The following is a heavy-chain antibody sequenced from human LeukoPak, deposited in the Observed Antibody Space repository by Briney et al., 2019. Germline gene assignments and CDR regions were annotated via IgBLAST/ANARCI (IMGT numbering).Heavy chain of an antibody. J-gene: IGHJ5*02. CDR1: GFTFISYA. Sequence: GGSLRLSCSASGFTFISYAMSWVRQAPGKGLEWVSAISGSGGSTYYADSVKGRFTISRDNSKNTLYLQMNSLRAEDTAVYYCAKDKGYSSGWYLLDPWGQGTLVTVSS. CDR3: AKDKGYSSGWYLLDP. CDR2: ISGSGGST. V-gene: IGHV3-23*01. D-gene: IGHD6-19*01.